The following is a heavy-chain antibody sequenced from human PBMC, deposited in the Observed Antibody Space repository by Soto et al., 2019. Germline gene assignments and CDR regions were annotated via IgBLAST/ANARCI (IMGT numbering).Heavy chain of an antibody. J-gene: IGHJ4*02. CDR2: LSFDGHHK. D-gene: IGHD3-22*01. Sequence: PGGSLRLSCSASGFTFSSHGMHWIRQAPGKGLEWVAVLSFDGHHKYFADSVKGRFTISRDNSRSTLYLHMNSLRVEDTAVCYCAKDRLPDHFGSSGLDHWGQGTLVTVSS. V-gene: IGHV3-30*18. CDR3: AKDRLPDHFGSSGLDH. CDR1: GFTFSSHG.